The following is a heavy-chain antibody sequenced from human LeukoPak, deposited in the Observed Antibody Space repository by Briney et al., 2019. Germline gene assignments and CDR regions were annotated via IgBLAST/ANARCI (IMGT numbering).Heavy chain of an antibody. V-gene: IGHV4-61*01. Sequence: SETLSLTCTVSGGSVSSGSCYWSWIRQPPGKGLEWIGYIYYSGSTNYNPSLKSRVTISVDTSKNQFSLKLSSVTAADTAVYYCARGHRNNWFDPWGQGTLVTVSS. CDR1: GGSVSSGSCY. CDR3: ARGHRNNWFDP. CDR2: IYYSGST. J-gene: IGHJ5*02.